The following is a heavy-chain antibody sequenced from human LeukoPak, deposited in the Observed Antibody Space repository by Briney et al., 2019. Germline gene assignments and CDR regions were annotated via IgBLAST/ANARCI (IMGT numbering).Heavy chain of an antibody. V-gene: IGHV1-2*02. CDR3: ARGIAAAHYYFDY. CDR2: INPNSGGT. J-gene: IGHJ4*02. CDR1: GYTFAGYY. Sequence: ASVKFSCKACGYTFAGYYMHWVRQGPGQGLEWMGWINPNSGGTNYAQKFQGRVTMTRYTSISTAYMELSRLRSDDTAVYYCARGIAAAHYYFDYWGQGTLVTVSS. D-gene: IGHD6-13*01.